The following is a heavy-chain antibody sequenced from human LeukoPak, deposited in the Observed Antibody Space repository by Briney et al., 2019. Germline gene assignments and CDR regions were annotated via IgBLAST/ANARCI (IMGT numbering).Heavy chain of an antibody. CDR2: ISGSGGST. D-gene: IGHD3-10*01. Sequence: GGSLRLSCAASGFTFSSYAMSWVRQAPGKGLEWVSAISGSGGSTYYADSVEGRFTISRDNSKNTLYLQMNSLRAEDTAVYYCAKDRVTMVRGVINYFDYWGQGTLVTVSS. V-gene: IGHV3-23*01. CDR1: GFTFSSYA. CDR3: AKDRVTMVRGVINYFDY. J-gene: IGHJ4*02.